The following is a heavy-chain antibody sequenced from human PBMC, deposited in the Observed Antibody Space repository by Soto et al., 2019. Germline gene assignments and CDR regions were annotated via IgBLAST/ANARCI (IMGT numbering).Heavy chain of an antibody. CDR1: GGSTSSYY. CDR2: IYYSGST. V-gene: IGHV4-59*08. D-gene: IGHD2-21*02. J-gene: IGHJ4*02. CDR3: ARHLNVADCLSDCHRKPLDY. Sequence: SETLSLTCTVSGGSTSSYYWSWIRQPPGKGLEWIGYIYYSGSTNYNPSLQSRVTISMDTSKNQLSLKLSSVTAADTAIYYCARHLNVADCLSDCHRKPLDYWGQGALVTVSS.